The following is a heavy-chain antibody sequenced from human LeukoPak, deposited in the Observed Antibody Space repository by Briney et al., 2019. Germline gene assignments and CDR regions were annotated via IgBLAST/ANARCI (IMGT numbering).Heavy chain of an antibody. Sequence: PSGTLSLTCAVSGGSIINSNWWSWVRQPPGRGLEWIGEINHSGSTNYNPSLKSRVTISVDTSKNQFSLKLSSVTAADTAVYYCARRPVHFWSGYSKPIDYWGQGTLVTVSS. D-gene: IGHD3-3*02. CDR3: ARRPVHFWSGYSKPIDY. J-gene: IGHJ4*02. CDR2: INHSGST. CDR1: GGSIINSNW. V-gene: IGHV4-4*02.